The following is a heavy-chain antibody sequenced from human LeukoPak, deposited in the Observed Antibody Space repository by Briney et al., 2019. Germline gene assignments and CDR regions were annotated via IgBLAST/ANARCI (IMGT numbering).Heavy chain of an antibody. Sequence: PSETLSLTCAVYGGSFSGYYWSWIRQPPGKGLEWIGEINHSGSTNYNPSLKSRVTISVDTSKNQFSLRLSSVTAADMAVYYCARGTYNPHWFDPWGQGTLVTVSS. CDR3: ARGTYNPHWFDP. CDR2: INHSGST. J-gene: IGHJ5*02. D-gene: IGHD1-14*01. V-gene: IGHV4-34*01. CDR1: GGSFSGYY.